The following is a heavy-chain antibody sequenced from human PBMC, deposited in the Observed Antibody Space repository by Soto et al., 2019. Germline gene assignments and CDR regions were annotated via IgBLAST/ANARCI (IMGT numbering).Heavy chain of an antibody. V-gene: IGHV3-74*01. Sequence: GGSLRLSCAASGFIFKMYWMHWVRQSPGKGLVWISRIYNDGTYSDYADSVRGRFTISRDNVNDTLYLQMNNLRAEDSGLYYCTGGPRPISTGTGAYWGQGTQVTVSS. CDR1: GFIFKMYW. CDR2: IYNDGTYS. J-gene: IGHJ4*02. D-gene: IGHD3-10*01. CDR3: TGGPRPISTGTGAY.